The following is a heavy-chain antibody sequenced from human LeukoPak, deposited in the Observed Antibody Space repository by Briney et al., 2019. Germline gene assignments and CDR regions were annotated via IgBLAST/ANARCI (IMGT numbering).Heavy chain of an antibody. CDR2: IYPGDSDT. CDR3: ARQGCSTSSCYGNYHYYMDV. J-gene: IGHJ6*03. D-gene: IGHD2-2*01. Sequence: GESLKISCKGSGYSFTSYWIGWVRQMPGKGLEWMGIIYPGDSDTRYSPSFQGQVTISADKSSSSAYLQWSSLKASDTAMYYCARQGCSTSSCYGNYHYYMDVWGKGTTVTVSS. CDR1: GYSFTSYW. V-gene: IGHV5-51*01.